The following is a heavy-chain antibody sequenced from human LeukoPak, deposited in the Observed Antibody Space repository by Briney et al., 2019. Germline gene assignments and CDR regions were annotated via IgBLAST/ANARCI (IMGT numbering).Heavy chain of an antibody. V-gene: IGHV1-18*01. CDR2: ISADIGNT. CDR1: GYNFPSHG. CDR3: ARDRSGYCGGTSCLLCDS. D-gene: IGHD2-15*01. Sequence: GASVKVSCKASGYNFPSHGISWVRQAPGQGLEWTGWISADIGNTNYAQRLQGRVTMTTDTSTTTAYMELTSLRSDDTAVYYCARDRSGYCGGTSCLLCDSWGQGTLVTVSS. J-gene: IGHJ4*02.